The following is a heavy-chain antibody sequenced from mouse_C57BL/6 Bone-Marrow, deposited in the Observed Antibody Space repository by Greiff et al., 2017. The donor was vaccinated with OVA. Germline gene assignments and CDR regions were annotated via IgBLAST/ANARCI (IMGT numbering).Heavy chain of an antibody. CDR1: GYTFTSYG. J-gene: IGHJ1*03. D-gene: IGHD2-2*01. CDR3: ARRGMVTRYFDV. CDR2: IYPRSGNT. V-gene: IGHV1-81*01. Sequence: QVQLQQSGAELARPGASVKLSCKASGYTFTSYGISWVKQRTGQGLEWIGEIYPRSGNTYYNEKFKGKATLTADKSSSTAYMELRSLTSEDSAVYFCARRGMVTRYFDVWGTGTTVTVSS.